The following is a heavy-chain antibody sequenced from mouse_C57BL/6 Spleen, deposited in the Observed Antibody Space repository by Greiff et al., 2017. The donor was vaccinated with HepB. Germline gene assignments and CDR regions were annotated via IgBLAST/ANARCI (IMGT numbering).Heavy chain of an antibody. CDR2: IDPSDSYT. D-gene: IGHD3-3*01. V-gene: IGHV1-50*01. CDR3: ARQRASEL. Sequence: VQLQQPGAELVKPGASVKLSCKASGYTFTSYWMQWVKQRPGQGLEWIGEIDPSDSYTNYNQKFKGKATLTVDTSSSTAYMQLSSLTSEDSAVYYCARQRASELWGQGTTLTVSS. CDR1: GYTFTSYW. J-gene: IGHJ2*01.